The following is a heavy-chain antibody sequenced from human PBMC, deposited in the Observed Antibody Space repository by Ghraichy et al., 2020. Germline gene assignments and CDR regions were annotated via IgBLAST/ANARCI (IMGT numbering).Heavy chain of an antibody. V-gene: IGHV3-33*08. D-gene: IGHD1-26*01. Sequence: SLNISCAASGFTFSRYGMHWVRQAPGKGLEWVAIIWNDGSKKYYGDSVEGRFTISRDNSENTLYLQMNSLRADDTAVYYCARGPEISGVVGVTRTEAFDIWGQGTMVSVSS. J-gene: IGHJ3*02. CDR3: ARGPEISGVVGVTRTEAFDI. CDR1: GFTFSRYG. CDR2: IWNDGSKK.